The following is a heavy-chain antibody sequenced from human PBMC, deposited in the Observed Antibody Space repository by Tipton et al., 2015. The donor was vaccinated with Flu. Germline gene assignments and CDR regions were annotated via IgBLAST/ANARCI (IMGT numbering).Heavy chain of an antibody. Sequence: TLSLTCTVSGGSISNDYYYWSWIRQHPGKGLEWIGYMYYSGTTYYNPSLKSRLTISLDTSKNHLSLKLSSVTAADTAVYYCARVGVAYSPRGAFDIWGQGTMVTVSS. D-gene: IGHD4-11*01. J-gene: IGHJ3*02. CDR1: GGSISNDYYY. CDR2: MYYSGTT. V-gene: IGHV4-31*03. CDR3: ARVGVAYSPRGAFDI.